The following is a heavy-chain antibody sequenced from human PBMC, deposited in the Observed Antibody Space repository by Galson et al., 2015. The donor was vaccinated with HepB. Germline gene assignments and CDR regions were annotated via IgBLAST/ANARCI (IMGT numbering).Heavy chain of an antibody. Sequence: SLRLSCAASGFTFSSYSMSWVRQAPGKGLEWVSYISSSSSTIYYADSVKGRFTISRDNAKNSLYLQMNSLRAEDTAVYYCARGAAEFDWFGDAFDIWGQGTMVTVSS. CDR2: ISSSSSTI. CDR1: GFTFSSYS. J-gene: IGHJ3*02. D-gene: IGHD3-9*01. V-gene: IGHV3-48*01. CDR3: ARGAAEFDWFGDAFDI.